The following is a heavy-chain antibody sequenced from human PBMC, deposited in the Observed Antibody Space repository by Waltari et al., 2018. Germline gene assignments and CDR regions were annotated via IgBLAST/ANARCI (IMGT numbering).Heavy chain of an antibody. CDR1: GYSISSGYY. D-gene: IGHD4-4*01. V-gene: IGHV4-38-2*02. Sequence: QVQLQESGPGLGKPSETLSLTCTVSGYSISSGYYWGWIRQPPGKGLEWIGSIYHSGSTYYNPSLKSRVTISVDTSKNQFSLKLSSVTAADTAVYYCARVGYSNQYFQHWGQGTLVTVSS. J-gene: IGHJ1*01. CDR2: IYHSGST. CDR3: ARVGYSNQYFQH.